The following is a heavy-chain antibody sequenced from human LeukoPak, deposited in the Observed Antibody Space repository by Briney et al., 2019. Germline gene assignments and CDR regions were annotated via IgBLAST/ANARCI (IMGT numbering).Heavy chain of an antibody. CDR1: GFTFSSYG. D-gene: IGHD6-19*01. J-gene: IGHJ4*02. Sequence: GGSLRLSCAASGFTFSSYGMHWVRQAPGKGLEWVAVIWYDGNNKYYADSVKGRFTISRDNSKNTLYLQMNSLRAEDTAVYYCARAPSSGWVDYWGQGTLDTASS. CDR2: IWYDGNNK. CDR3: ARAPSSGWVDY. V-gene: IGHV3-33*01.